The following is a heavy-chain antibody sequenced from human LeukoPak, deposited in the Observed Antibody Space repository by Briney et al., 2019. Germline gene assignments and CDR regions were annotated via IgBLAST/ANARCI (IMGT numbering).Heavy chain of an antibody. D-gene: IGHD5-24*01. Sequence: NSGGSLRLSCAASGIPISDYYMTWIRQAPGKGLEWVSYISAISSTIYYADSVKGRFTISRDNAKNSLYLQMNSLRAEDTAVYYCARVKRVRWLQLRDYFDYWGQGTLVTVSS. V-gene: IGHV3-11*04. CDR2: ISAISSTI. CDR3: ARVKRVRWLQLRDYFDY. CDR1: GIPISDYY. J-gene: IGHJ4*02.